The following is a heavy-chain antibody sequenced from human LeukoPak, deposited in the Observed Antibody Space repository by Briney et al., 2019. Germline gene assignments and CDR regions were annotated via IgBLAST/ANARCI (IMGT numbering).Heavy chain of an antibody. Sequence: GGSLRLSCAASGFTFSDHYMDWVRQAPGKGLEWVSRTRNKANSYTTEYAASVKGRFTISRDDSKNSLYLQMNSLKTEDTAVYYCARDEVGYSNYNYYYGMDVWGQGTTVTVSS. CDR2: TRNKANSYTT. D-gene: IGHD4-11*01. CDR1: GFTFSDHY. J-gene: IGHJ6*02. CDR3: ARDEVGYSNYNYYYGMDV. V-gene: IGHV3-72*01.